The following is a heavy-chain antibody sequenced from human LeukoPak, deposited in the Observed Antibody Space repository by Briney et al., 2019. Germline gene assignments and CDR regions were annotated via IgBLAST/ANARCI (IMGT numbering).Heavy chain of an antibody. D-gene: IGHD1-26*01. CDR3: ARVGGTNYYYYGMDV. Sequence: SETLSLTCTVSGGSISNYYWSWIRQPPGKGLEWIGYIYYSGSTNYNPSLKSRVTISVDTSKNQFSLKLSSVTAADTAVYYCARVGGTNYYYYGMDVWGQGATVTVSS. V-gene: IGHV4-59*01. CDR1: GGSISNYY. J-gene: IGHJ6*02. CDR2: IYYSGST.